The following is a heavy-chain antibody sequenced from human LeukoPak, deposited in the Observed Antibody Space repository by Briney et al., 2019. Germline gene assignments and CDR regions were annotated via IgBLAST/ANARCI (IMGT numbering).Heavy chain of an antibody. V-gene: IGHV3-23*01. CDR1: VYTFTNHS. J-gene: IGHJ4*02. CDR2: VSGSGSNT. D-gene: IGHD4-17*01. Sequence: GESLRLSCVASVYTFTNHSMSWVREAPWKGLEWVVVVSGSGSNTYYTDSVKGRFTISRDNSKNTLHLLMSSLRADDTAVYYCARHRENYGDSGLHDDWGQGTLVTVSS. CDR3: ARHRENYGDSGLHDD.